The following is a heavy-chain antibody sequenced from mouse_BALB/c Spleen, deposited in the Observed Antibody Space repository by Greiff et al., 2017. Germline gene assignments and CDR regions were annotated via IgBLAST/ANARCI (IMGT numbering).Heavy chain of an antibody. J-gene: IGHJ3*01. Sequence: QVQLKQSGAELAKPGASVKMSCKASGYTFTSYWMHWVKQRPGQGLEWIGYINPSTGYTEYNQKFKDKATLTADKSSSTAYMQLSSLTSEDSAVYYCARESDYGPFAYWGQGTLVTVSA. D-gene: IGHD1-1*02. V-gene: IGHV1-7*01. CDR3: ARESDYGPFAY. CDR2: INPSTGYT. CDR1: GYTFTSYW.